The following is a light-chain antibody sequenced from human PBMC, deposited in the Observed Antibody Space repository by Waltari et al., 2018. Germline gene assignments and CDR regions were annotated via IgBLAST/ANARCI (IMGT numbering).Light chain of an antibody. J-gene: IGLJ3*02. Sequence: QSALPQPASLSGSPGQSITISCPGTRRDLETYNPFSWYQQSPGKPPKLMIYDVNSRPSGVSNRFSGSKSGNTASLTISGLQAEDEADYYCSSYTTNTRVFGGGTKLTVL. V-gene: IGLV2-14*03. CDR2: DVN. CDR3: SSYTTNTRV. CDR1: RRDLETYNP.